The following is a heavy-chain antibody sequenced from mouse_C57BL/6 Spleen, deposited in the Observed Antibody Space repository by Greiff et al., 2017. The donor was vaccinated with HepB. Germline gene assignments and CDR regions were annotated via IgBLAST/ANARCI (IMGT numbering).Heavy chain of an antibody. CDR1: GFTFSSYA. Sequence: EVMLVESGGGLVKPGGSLKLSCAASGFTFSSYAMSWVRQTPEKRLEWVATISDGGSYTYYPDNVKGRFTISRDNAKNNLYLQMSHLKSEDTAMYYCARDATFLYYFDYWGQGTTLTVSS. D-gene: IGHD6-2*01. V-gene: IGHV5-4*01. CDR3: ARDATFLYYFDY. CDR2: ISDGGSYT. J-gene: IGHJ2*01.